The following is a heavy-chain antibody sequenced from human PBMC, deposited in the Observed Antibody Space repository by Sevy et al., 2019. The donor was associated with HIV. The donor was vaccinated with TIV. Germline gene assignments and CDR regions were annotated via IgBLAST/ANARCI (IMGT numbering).Heavy chain of an antibody. CDR1: GFTFDDYA. D-gene: IGHD5-12*01. Sequence: GGSLRLSCAASGFTFDDYAMSWFRQAPGKGLEWVAFIARNSYEAYGGTTEYAAFVKGRFIISRDDSKSIAYLKMNSLKTEDTAVYYCSRGLATADTPEYYFDYWGQGTLVTVSS. V-gene: IGHV3-49*03. CDR2: IARNSYEAYGGTT. CDR3: SRGLATADTPEYYFDY. J-gene: IGHJ4*02.